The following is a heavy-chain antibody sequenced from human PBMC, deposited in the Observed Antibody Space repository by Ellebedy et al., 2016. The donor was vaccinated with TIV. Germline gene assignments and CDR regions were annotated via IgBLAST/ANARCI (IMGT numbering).Heavy chain of an antibody. D-gene: IGHD4-17*01. V-gene: IGHV3-7*01. J-gene: IGHJ5*02. Sequence: GESLKISCAASGFNFRSYWMTWVRQAPGKGLEWVAKIRQEGDEIYYVESVKGRFTISRDKAKNSLFLQMNSLRVEDTAVYYGARRASYGDYAVQVNPWFDPWGQGTLVTVSS. CDR1: GFNFRSYW. CDR3: ARRASYGDYAVQVNPWFDP. CDR2: IRQEGDEI.